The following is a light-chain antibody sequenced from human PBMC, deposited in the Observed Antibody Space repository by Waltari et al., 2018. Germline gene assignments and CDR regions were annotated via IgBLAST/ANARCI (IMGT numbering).Light chain of an antibody. J-gene: IGKJ4*01. Sequence: DIVMTQTPLSLSVTPGQPASISCKSSERLLHSDGRTYLYWYLQKAGQPPHRLIYEVSNRFTGVPDRFSGSGSGTEFTLKISRVEAEDVGLYYCMQSVELPLTFGGGTKVEIK. V-gene: IGKV2D-29*01. CDR3: MQSVELPLT. CDR1: ERLLHSDGRTY. CDR2: EVS.